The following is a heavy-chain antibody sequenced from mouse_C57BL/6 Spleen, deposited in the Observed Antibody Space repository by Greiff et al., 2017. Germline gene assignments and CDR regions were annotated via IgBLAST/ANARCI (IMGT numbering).Heavy chain of an antibody. CDR2: ISSGSSTI. CDR1: GFTFSDYG. J-gene: IGHJ3*01. Sequence: DVMLVESGGGLVKPGGSLKLSCAASGFTFSDYGMHWVRQAPEKGLEWVAYISSGSSTIYYADTVKGRVTISRDNAKNTLFLQMTSLRSEDTAMYYCAGGNAWFAYWGQGTLVTVSA. V-gene: IGHV5-17*01. D-gene: IGHD2-1*01. CDR3: AGGNAWFAY.